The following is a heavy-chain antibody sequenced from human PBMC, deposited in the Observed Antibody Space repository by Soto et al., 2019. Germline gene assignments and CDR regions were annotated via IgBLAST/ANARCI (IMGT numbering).Heavy chain of an antibody. CDR3: ARGSAFIGLDY. J-gene: IGHJ4*02. CDR2: IYSGGST. V-gene: IGHV3-66*01. D-gene: IGHD1-26*01. CDR1: GFTVSSNY. Sequence: GGSLRLSCAASGFTVSSNYMSWVRQAPGKGLEWVSVIYSGGSTYYADSVKGRFTISRDNTKDSLYLQMNSLRAEDTAIYYCARGSAFIGLDYWGQGTLVTVSS.